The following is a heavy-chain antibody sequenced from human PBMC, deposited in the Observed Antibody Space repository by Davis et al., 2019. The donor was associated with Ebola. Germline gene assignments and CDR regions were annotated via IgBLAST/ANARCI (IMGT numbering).Heavy chain of an antibody. CDR2: INHSGST. Sequence: MPSETLSLTCAVSGGSFNGYYWSWIRQPPGKGLEWIGEINHSGSTNYNPSLRSRVTISIDTSKNQFSLKLSSLTAADTAVFYCARGRRTLSRLVYGYDYYGLDVWGQGTTVTVSS. CDR1: GGSFNGYY. V-gene: IGHV4-34*01. D-gene: IGHD4-17*01. J-gene: IGHJ6*02. CDR3: ARGRRTLSRLVYGYDYYGLDV.